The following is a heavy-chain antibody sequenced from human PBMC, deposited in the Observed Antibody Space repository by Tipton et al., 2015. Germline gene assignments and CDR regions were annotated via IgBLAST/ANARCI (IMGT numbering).Heavy chain of an antibody. CDR2: ILYNSAMI. D-gene: IGHD3-10*01. V-gene: IGHV3-9*01. CDR1: GFTFDKYA. J-gene: IGHJ6*02. Sequence: SLRLSCVMSGFTFDKYAMHWVRQAPGKGLEWVAGILYNSAMIGYADSVKGRFTIFRDNAKNSLYLQMNSLRVEDTASYYCVKDMRPGGADVWGLGTTVTVSS. CDR3: VKDMRPGGADV.